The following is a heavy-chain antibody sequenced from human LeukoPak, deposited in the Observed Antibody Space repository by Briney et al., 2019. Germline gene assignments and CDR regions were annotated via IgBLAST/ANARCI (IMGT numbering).Heavy chain of an antibody. Sequence: PGGSLRLSCAASGFTFSNYWMHWVRQAPGKGLEWVADIMQGGSQIGYVDSVKGRFTISRDDAKSSLSLEMSSLRVEDTAVYYCARGSGWLIDYWGQGTLVTVSS. CDR2: IMQGGSQI. CDR3: ARGSGWLIDY. J-gene: IGHJ4*02. V-gene: IGHV3-7*01. D-gene: IGHD6-19*01. CDR1: GFTFSNYW.